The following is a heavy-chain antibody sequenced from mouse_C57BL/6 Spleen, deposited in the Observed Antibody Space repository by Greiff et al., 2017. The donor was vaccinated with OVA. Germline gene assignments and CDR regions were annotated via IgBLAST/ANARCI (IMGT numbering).Heavy chain of an antibody. Sequence: EVQLVESGPELVKPGASVKIPCKASGYTFTDYNMDWVKQSHGKSLEWIGDINPNNGGTIYNQKFKGKATLTVDKSSSTAYMELRSLTSEDTAVYYCARGPYYYGSRWYFDVWGTGTTVTVSS. CDR1: GYTFTDYN. D-gene: IGHD1-1*01. J-gene: IGHJ1*03. CDR2: INPNNGGT. V-gene: IGHV1-18*01. CDR3: ARGPYYYGSRWYFDV.